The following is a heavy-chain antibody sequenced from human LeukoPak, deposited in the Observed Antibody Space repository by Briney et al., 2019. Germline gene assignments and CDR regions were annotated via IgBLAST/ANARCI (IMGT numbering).Heavy chain of an antibody. CDR2: INPNSGGT. J-gene: IGHJ5*02. CDR3: ARDRGYCSSTSCYEGGFWFDP. Sequence: ASVKVSCKASGYTFTGYYMHWVRQAPGQGLEWMGWINPNSGGTNYAQKFQGRVTMTRDTSISTAYMELSRLRSDDTAVYYCARDRGYCSSTSCYEGGFWFDPWGRGTLVTVSS. V-gene: IGHV1-2*02. CDR1: GYTFTGYY. D-gene: IGHD2-2*01.